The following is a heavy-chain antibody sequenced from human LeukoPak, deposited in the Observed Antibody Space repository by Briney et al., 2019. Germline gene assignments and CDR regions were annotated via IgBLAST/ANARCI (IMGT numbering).Heavy chain of an antibody. CDR2: ISAYNDNP. Sequence: ASVKVSCKASGYTFTSYGISWVRRAPGQGLEWMVWISAYNDNPSYAQKLQGRVTMTTDTSTSTDYMEPRRLRSDDTAVYYCARVHYDILTGYSYLDYWGQGTLVTVSS. CDR1: GYTFTSYG. V-gene: IGHV1-18*01. J-gene: IGHJ4*02. CDR3: ARVHYDILTGYSYLDY. D-gene: IGHD3-9*01.